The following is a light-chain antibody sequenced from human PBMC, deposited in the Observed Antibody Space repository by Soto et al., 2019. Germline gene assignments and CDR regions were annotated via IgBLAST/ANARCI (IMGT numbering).Light chain of an antibody. V-gene: IGLV3-21*04. CDR3: QVWDSGSGHRV. J-gene: IGLJ2*01. Sequence: SYVLTQPPSVSVAPGKTASITCGGNNIGSRSAHWYQQKPGQAPLLVIYYDRDRPSGIPERFSASNSLNTATLTINRVEAGDEADYYCQVWDSGSGHRVFGGGTKLTVL. CDR2: YDR. CDR1: NIGSRS.